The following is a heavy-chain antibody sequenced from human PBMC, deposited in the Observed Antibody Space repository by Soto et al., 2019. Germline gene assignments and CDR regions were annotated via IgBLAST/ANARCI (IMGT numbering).Heavy chain of an antibody. CDR1: GFTFSSYA. CDR3: AKDHLRWFDT. CDR2: ISGSGGST. V-gene: IGHV3-23*01. Sequence: PGGSLRLSCASSGFTFSSYAMSLVRQAPGKGLEWVSAISGSGGSTYYADSVKGRFTISRDNSKNTLYLQMNSLRAEDTAVYYCAKDHLRWFDTWGQGTLVTVSS. J-gene: IGHJ5*02.